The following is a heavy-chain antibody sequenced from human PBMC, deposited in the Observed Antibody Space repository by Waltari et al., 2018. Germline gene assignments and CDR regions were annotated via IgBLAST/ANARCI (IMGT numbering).Heavy chain of an antibody. D-gene: IGHD3-3*01. CDR3: ARGPPLRFLEWTPFDY. Sequence: EVQLVESGGGLVKPGGSLRLSCAASGFTFSSYSMNWVRQAPGKGLEWVSSISSSSSDIYYADSVKGRFTISRDNAKNSLYLQMNSLRAEDTAVYYCARGPPLRFLEWTPFDYWGQGTLVTVSS. J-gene: IGHJ4*02. CDR1: GFTFSSYS. V-gene: IGHV3-21*01. CDR2: ISSSSSDI.